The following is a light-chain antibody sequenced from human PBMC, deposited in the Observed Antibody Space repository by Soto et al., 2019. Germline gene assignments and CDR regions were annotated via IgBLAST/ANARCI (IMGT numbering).Light chain of an antibody. CDR2: GAS. V-gene: IGKV3-20*01. CDR3: QQYASAPLA. J-gene: IGKJ4*01. Sequence: EIVLTQSPGTLSLSPGERATLSCRASQSVSSSCLAWYQQKPGQAPRLLMFGASSRATGIPDRFSGSGSGTDFTLTISSLEPEDFAVYYCQQYASAPLAFGGGTRVDVK. CDR1: QSVSSSC.